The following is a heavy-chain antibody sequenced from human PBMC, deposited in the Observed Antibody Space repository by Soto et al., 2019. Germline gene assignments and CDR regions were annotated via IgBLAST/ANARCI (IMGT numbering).Heavy chain of an antibody. CDR3: AKVRGSSCWSFSVRDV. D-gene: IGHD6-19*01. J-gene: IGHJ6*02. Sequence: GGSLRLSCAASGFTFSSDWMSWFRQAPGKGLEWVANIKPDGNEKWYVDSVKGRFTISRDNSTNTLYLQMNSLRAEDTAVYYCAKVRGSSCWSFSVRDVWGQGTTVTVSS. V-gene: IGHV3-7*05. CDR2: IKPDGNEK. CDR1: GFTFSSDW.